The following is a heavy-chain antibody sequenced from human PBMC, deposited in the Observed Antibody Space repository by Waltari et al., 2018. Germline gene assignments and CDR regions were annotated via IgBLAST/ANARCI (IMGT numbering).Heavy chain of an antibody. D-gene: IGHD6-13*01. Sequence: EVQLVESGGGQVQPGGPLRLSCVASGFTFSHYSMTWVRQAPGKGLEWVSSISTRSAYIYYADSVKGRFTISRDNAKNSLYLQMNSLRAEDTAVYYCAREYSNSWYCDYWGQGTLVTVSS. V-gene: IGHV3-21*01. CDR1: GFTFSHYS. J-gene: IGHJ4*02. CDR2: ISTRSAYI. CDR3: AREYSNSWYCDY.